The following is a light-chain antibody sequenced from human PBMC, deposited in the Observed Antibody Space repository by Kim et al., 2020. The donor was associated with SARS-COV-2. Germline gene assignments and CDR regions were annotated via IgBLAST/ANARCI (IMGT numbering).Light chain of an antibody. CDR1: QTVLYNSNNKNY. V-gene: IGKV4-1*01. CDR3: QQYSSTPPS. J-gene: IGKJ2*03. CDR2: WAS. Sequence: DIVMTQSQDSLAVSLGERATLNCKSSQTVLYNSNNKNYLAWYQQKPGQAPKLLIYWASIRESGVSDRFSGSGSETDFTLTISSLQAEDVAVYYCQQYSSTPPSFGQGTKLEI.